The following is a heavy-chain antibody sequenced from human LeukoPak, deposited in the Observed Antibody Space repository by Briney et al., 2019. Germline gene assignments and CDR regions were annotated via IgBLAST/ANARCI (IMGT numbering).Heavy chain of an antibody. V-gene: IGHV4-39*01. J-gene: IGHJ4*02. D-gene: IGHD3/OR15-3a*01. Sequence: PSETLSLTCTVSGHSISSSTYYWGWIRQPPGKGLEWIGSIYYSGSTYYNPSLKSRVTISLHTSKNQFSLKLSSVTAADTAVYYCARQTGSGLFILPGGQGTLVTVSS. CDR1: GHSISSSTYY. CDR3: ARQTGSGLFILP. CDR2: IYYSGST.